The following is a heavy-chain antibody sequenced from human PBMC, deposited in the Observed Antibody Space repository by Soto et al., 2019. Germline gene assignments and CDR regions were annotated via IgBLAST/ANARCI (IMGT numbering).Heavy chain of an antibody. V-gene: IGHV1-8*01. J-gene: IGHJ4*02. D-gene: IGHD3-10*01. CDR2: INPNSGNI. Sequence: RASVKVSCKASGDTFTTYGINWVRQATGHGLEWMGWINPNSGNIGYAQRFQGRVTMTRDTAIRTAYMEVSSLRSDDTAVYYCARGRASGSYYLLDYWGQGTLVTVSS. CDR1: GDTFTTYG. CDR3: ARGRASGSYYLLDY.